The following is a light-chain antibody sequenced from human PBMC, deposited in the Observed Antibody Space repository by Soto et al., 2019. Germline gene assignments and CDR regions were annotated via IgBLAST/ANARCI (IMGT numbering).Light chain of an antibody. V-gene: IGKV3-15*01. J-gene: IGKJ1*01. Sequence: DIVMTQSPDTLSVSPGERATLSCRASQSFSSNLAWYQQKPGQAPRLLIYGASTRATGIPARFSGSGSGTDFTLTISSLQSEDFAVYYCQQYNNWPGTFGQGTKVEIK. CDR3: QQYNNWPGT. CDR1: QSFSSN. CDR2: GAS.